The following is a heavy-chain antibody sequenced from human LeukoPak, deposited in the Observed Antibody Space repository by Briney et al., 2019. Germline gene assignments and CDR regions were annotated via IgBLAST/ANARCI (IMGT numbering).Heavy chain of an antibody. CDR1: GFTFSSYG. V-gene: IGHV3-33*01. CDR2: IWYDGSNK. J-gene: IGHJ4*02. D-gene: IGHD1-26*01. Sequence: GGSLRLSCAASGFTFSSYGMHWVRQAPGKGLEWVAVIWYDGSNKYYADSVKGRFTISRDNSKNTLYLQMNSLRAEDTAVYYCARDLGGSYIIRSYYFDYWGQGTLVTVSS. CDR3: ARDLGGSYIIRSYYFDY.